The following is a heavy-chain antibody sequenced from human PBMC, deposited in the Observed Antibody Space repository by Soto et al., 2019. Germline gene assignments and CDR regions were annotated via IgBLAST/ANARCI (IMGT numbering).Heavy chain of an antibody. J-gene: IGHJ6*02. CDR1: GFNFGSYG. CDR3: AKGLGNAKEV. D-gene: IGHD6-19*01. Sequence: GGSLRLSCSASGFNFGSYGMSWVRQAPGKGLEWVSGLTASGLNTYYTDSVKGRFTISRDNSRSTVYLQMSGLRVEDTAVFHCAKGLGNAKEVWGQGTTVTGSS. CDR2: LTASGLNT. V-gene: IGHV3-23*01.